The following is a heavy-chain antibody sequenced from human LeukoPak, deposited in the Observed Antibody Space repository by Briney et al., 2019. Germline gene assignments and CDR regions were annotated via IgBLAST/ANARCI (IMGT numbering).Heavy chain of an antibody. V-gene: IGHV1-69*04. Sequence: SVKVSCKASGGTFSSYAISWVRQAPGQGLEWMGRIIPILGIANYAQKFQGRVTITADKSTSTAYMELSSLRSEDTAVYYRAGDSRCSGGSCRYFDLWGRGTLVTVSS. J-gene: IGHJ2*01. CDR2: IIPILGIA. D-gene: IGHD2-15*01. CDR1: GGTFSSYA. CDR3: AGDSRCSGGSCRYFDL.